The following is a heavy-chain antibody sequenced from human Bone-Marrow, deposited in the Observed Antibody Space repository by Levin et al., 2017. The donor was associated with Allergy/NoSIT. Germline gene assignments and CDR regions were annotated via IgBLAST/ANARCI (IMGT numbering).Heavy chain of an antibody. Sequence: PGESLKISCKTSGYTFRGYYIYWLRQAPGQRLEYMGRINPNNGGTNYARKFQGRVTMTRDTSISTAYMELSGLGSDDTAIYFCAKDHDSSDFYYVDYWGQGTLVTVSS. CDR2: INPNNGGT. D-gene: IGHD3-22*01. CDR1: GYTFRGYY. V-gene: IGHV1-2*06. J-gene: IGHJ4*02. CDR3: AKDHDSSDFYYVDY.